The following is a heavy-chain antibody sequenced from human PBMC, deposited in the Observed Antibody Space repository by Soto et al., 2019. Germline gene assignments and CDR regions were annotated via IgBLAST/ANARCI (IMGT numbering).Heavy chain of an antibody. CDR2: IYYSGGT. J-gene: IGHJ6*02. CDR1: GGSVSSPGYY. D-gene: IGHD6-19*01. Sequence: QVQLQESGPGLVKPSQTLSLTCIVSGGSVSSPGYYWTWIRQHPGKGLEWIGFIYYSGGTSYNPSLVSRLTMSLVKSKNHSSLKLSSVTAADTAVYYCSRCRGYSSGWYLDVWGQGTTVTLSS. V-gene: IGHV4-31*03. CDR3: SRCRGYSSGWYLDV.